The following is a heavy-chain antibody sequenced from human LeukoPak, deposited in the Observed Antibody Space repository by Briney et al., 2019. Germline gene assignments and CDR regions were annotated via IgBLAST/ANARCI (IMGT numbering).Heavy chain of an antibody. CDR3: ARDTGQYAPGTPGFTRFDP. V-gene: IGHV4-34*01. J-gene: IGHJ5*02. CDR2: IYYSGST. CDR1: GGSFSGYY. Sequence: SETLSLTCAVYGGSFSGYYWSWIRQSPGKGLEWIGSIYYSGSTYYNPSLKSRVTISVDTSKNQFSLKLSSVTAADTAMYYCARDTGQYAPGTPGFTRFDPWGQGALVTVSS. D-gene: IGHD3-10*01.